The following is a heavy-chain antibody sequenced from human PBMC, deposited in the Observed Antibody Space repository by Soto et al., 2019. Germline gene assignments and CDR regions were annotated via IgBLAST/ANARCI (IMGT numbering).Heavy chain of an antibody. D-gene: IGHD1-7*01. CDR1: GYSFTSSW. J-gene: IGHJ6*02. Sequence: VEPLKISCKGSGYSFTSSWISWVRQMPGKGLEWMVRIDPSDSYTNYSPSFQGHVTISADKSISTAYLQWSSLKASDTAMYYCASLMEIHYYYGMDVWGQATTVTASS. V-gene: IGHV5-10-1*01. CDR2: IDPSDSYT. CDR3: ASLMEIHYYYGMDV.